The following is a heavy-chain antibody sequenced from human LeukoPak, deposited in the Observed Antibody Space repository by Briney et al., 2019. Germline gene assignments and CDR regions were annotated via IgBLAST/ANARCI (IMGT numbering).Heavy chain of an antibody. V-gene: IGHV1-2*02. Sequence: ASVKVSCKASGYTFTGYYMHWMRQAPGQGLEWMGWINPNSGGTNYAQKFQGRVTMTRDTSISTAYMELSRLRSDDTAVYYCASQDDDYGDYGAFDIWGQGTMVTVSS. CDR1: GYTFTGYY. CDR2: INPNSGGT. D-gene: IGHD4-17*01. CDR3: ASQDDDYGDYGAFDI. J-gene: IGHJ3*02.